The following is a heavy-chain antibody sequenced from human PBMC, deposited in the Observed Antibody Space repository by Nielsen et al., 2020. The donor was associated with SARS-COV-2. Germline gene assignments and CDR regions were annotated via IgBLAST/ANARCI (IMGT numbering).Heavy chain of an antibody. J-gene: IGHJ5*02. CDR3: ASSAPPSGFNWFDP. D-gene: IGHD3-22*01. CDR2: ISGNSDSA. V-gene: IGHV1-18*04. Sequence: ASVKVSCKASGYTFTKYGISWVRQAPGQRLEWMGWISGNSDSAKYVKKFLGRVIMTTDTSTSTAYLEVGSLRSDDTAVYYCASSAPPSGFNWFDPWGQGTLVTVSS. CDR1: GYTFTKYG.